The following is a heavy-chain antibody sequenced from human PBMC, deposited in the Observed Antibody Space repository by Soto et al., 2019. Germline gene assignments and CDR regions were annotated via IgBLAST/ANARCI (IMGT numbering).Heavy chain of an antibody. Sequence: PSETLSLTCTVSGGSISSSSYYWGWIRQPPGKGLEWIGSIYYSGSTYYNPSLKSRVTISVDTSKNQFSLKLSSVTAADTAVYYCARSTALVGIFDYWGQGTLGTVSS. CDR2: IYYSGST. V-gene: IGHV4-39*01. D-gene: IGHD2-8*02. CDR1: GGSISSSSYY. CDR3: ARSTALVGIFDY. J-gene: IGHJ4*02.